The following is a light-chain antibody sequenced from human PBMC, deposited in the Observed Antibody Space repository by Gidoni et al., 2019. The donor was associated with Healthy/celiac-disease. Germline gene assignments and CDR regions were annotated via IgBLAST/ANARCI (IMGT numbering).Light chain of an antibody. V-gene: IGKV1-39*01. J-gene: IGKJ1*01. CDR2: AAS. Sequence: DIQMTQSPSSLSASVGDRVTITCRASQSISSYLNWYQQKPGKAPKLLIYAASSLQSGVPSRFSGSGSGTDFTLTISSLQPEDFATYYCQQSYSTLGTFXQXTKVEIK. CDR1: QSISSY. CDR3: QQSYSTLGT.